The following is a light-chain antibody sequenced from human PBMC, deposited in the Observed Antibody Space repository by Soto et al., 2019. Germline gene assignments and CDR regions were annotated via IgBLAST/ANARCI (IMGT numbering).Light chain of an antibody. J-gene: IGKJ1*01. CDR2: GAS. V-gene: IGKV3-20*01. Sequence: EIVLTQSPGTLSLSPGERATLSCRASQSVSSSYLAWYHQKPGQAPRLRIYGASSRATGIPDRFSGSGSGTDFTLPISRLEPEDFAVYYCQQYGGSRTFGQGTKVEIK. CDR1: QSVSSSY. CDR3: QQYGGSRT.